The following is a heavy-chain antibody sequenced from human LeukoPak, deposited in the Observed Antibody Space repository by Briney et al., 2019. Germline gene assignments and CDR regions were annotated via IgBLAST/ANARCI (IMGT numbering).Heavy chain of an antibody. CDR1: GFTFSDYY. Sequence: PGGSLRLSCAASGFTFSDYYVSWIRQAPGKGLEWVSYISSSGSTIYYADSVKGRFTISRDNAKNSLYLQMNSLRAEDTAVYYCARAEGLWFGEQSKVFDYWGQGTLVTVSS. J-gene: IGHJ4*02. CDR2: ISSSGSTI. V-gene: IGHV3-11*01. CDR3: ARAEGLWFGEQSKVFDY. D-gene: IGHD3-10*01.